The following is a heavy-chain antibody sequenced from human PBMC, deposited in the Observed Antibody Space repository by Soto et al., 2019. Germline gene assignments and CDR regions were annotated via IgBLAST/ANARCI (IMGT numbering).Heavy chain of an antibody. D-gene: IGHD5-18*01. J-gene: IGHJ5*01. V-gene: IGHV3-30-3*01. Sequence: RLSCAASGFTFRSYDMHWGRQAPGKGLEWVAVISYDENNRYYTDSVKGRFTISRDNSKNTLYLQMNSLRAEDTAVYYCARAMDTAMASKDNWFDPWGQGTTVTVSS. CDR3: ARAMDTAMASKDNWFDP. CDR2: ISYDENNR. CDR1: GFTFRSYD.